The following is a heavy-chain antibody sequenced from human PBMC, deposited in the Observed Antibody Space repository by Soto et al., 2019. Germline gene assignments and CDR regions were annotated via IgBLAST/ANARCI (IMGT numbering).Heavy chain of an antibody. CDR1: GGTFSSYN. Sequence: EGALRGTCADSGGTFSSYNMNWVRQAPGKGLEWVAVISYDGSNKYYADSVKGRFTISRDNSKNTLYLQMNSLRAEDTAVYYCARGMPWGAVARIGYWGPG. J-gene: IGHJ4*02. CDR3: ARGMPWGAVARIGY. V-gene: IGHV3-30-3*01. D-gene: IGHD6-19*01. CDR2: ISYDGSNK.